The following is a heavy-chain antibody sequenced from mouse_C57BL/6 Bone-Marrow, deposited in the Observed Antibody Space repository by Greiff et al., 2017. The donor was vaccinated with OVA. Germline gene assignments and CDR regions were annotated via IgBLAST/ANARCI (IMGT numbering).Heavy chain of an antibody. Sequence: DVKLVESGGGLVQSGRSLRLSCATSGFTFSDFYMEWVRQAPGKGLEWIAASRNKANDYTTEYSASVKGRFIVSRDTSQSILYLQMNALRAEDTAIYYCARDDGYYSFDYWGQGTTLTVSS. CDR3: ARDDGYYSFDY. J-gene: IGHJ2*01. CDR1: GFTFSDFY. CDR2: SRNKANDYTT. V-gene: IGHV7-1*01. D-gene: IGHD2-3*01.